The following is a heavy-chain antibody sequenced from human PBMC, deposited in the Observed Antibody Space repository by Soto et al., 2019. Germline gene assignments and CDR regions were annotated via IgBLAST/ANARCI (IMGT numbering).Heavy chain of an antibody. V-gene: IGHV3-48*03. J-gene: IGHJ4*02. D-gene: IGHD6-13*01. Sequence: SLRLSCVASEFTFRSYEMIWVRQAPGEGLEWVSYISSSGTTIYYTDSVKGRFTISRYNAKKSLYLQMNSLRAEDTAVYYCVRFGGAAAGPGDYWGQGTLVTVSS. CDR1: EFTFRSYE. CDR3: VRFGGAAAGPGDY. CDR2: ISSSGTTI.